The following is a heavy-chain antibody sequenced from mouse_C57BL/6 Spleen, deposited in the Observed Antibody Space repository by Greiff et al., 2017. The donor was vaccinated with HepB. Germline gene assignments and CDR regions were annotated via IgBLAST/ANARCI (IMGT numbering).Heavy chain of an antibody. CDR2: IDPSDSYT. CDR3: ARREGYAMDD. Sequence: QVQLQQPGAELVMPGASVKLSCKASGYTFTSYWMHWVKQRPGQGLERIGEIDPSDSYTNYNQKFKGKSTLTVDKSSSTAYMQLSSLTSEDSAVYYCARREGYAMDDWGQGTSVTVSS. J-gene: IGHJ4*01. V-gene: IGHV1-69*01. CDR1: GYTFTSYW.